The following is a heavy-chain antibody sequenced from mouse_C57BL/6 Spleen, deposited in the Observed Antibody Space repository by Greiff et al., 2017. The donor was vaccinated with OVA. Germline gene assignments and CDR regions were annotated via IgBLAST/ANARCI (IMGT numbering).Heavy chain of an antibody. CDR2: IVPGSGST. CDR3: ASGACYGSSCYWYFGV. Sequence: VQLQQSGAELMKPGASVKLSCKATGYTFTGYWIEWVKQRPGHGLEWIGEIVPGSGSTNYNEKFKGKATFTADTSSNTAYMQLSSLTTEDSAISYWASGACYGSSCYWYFGVWGTGTTVTVAS. J-gene: IGHJ1*03. V-gene: IGHV1-9*01. CDR1: GYTFTGYW. D-gene: IGHD1-1*01.